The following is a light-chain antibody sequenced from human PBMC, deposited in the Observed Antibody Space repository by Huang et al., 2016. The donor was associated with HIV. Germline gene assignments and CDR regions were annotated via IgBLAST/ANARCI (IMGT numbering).Light chain of an antibody. V-gene: IGKV1-9*01. J-gene: IGKJ1*01. CDR1: EGIGNY. CDR3: QQLSTYPRT. Sequence: IPLTQSPSSLSASVGDRVTITCRASEGIGNYLAWYQQKPGKAPKLLVYCASTLQKGVPSRFSGTGSGTHFTLTISSLQPEDFATYYCQQLSTYPRTFGQGTKVEIK. CDR2: CAS.